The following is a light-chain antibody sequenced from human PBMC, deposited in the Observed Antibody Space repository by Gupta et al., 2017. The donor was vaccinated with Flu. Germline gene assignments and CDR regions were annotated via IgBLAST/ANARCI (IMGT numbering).Light chain of an antibody. CDR3: QQRSNF. Sequence: SPATLSLSPGERATLSCRASQSVSSYLAWYQQKPGQAPRLLIYDASNSATGIPARFSGSGSGTDFTLTISSLEPEDFAVYYCQQRSNFFGGG. J-gene: IGKJ4*01. V-gene: IGKV3-11*01. CDR1: QSVSSY. CDR2: DAS.